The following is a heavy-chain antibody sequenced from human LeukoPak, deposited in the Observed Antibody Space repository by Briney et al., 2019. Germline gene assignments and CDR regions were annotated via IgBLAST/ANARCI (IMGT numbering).Heavy chain of an antibody. CDR3: ARDRSEYNWNRLFDY. D-gene: IGHD1-20*01. J-gene: IGHJ4*02. CDR2: IWYDGSNK. V-gene: IGHV3-33*01. Sequence: PGRSLRLSCAASGFTFSNYGMHWVRQAPGKGLEWVAVIWYDGSNKYYADSVKGRFTISRDNSKNTVYLQMNSLRAEDTAVYYCARDRSEYNWNRLFDYWGQGTLVTVSS. CDR1: GFTFSNYG.